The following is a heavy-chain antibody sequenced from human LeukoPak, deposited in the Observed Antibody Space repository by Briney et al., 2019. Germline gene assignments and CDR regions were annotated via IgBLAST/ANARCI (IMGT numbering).Heavy chain of an antibody. CDR1: GFTFSSYG. J-gene: IGHJ4*02. CDR2: MSYDGSNK. Sequence: GRSLRLSCAASGFTFSSYGMHWVRQAPGKGLEWVAFMSYDGSNKYYADSVKGRFTISRDHSKNTLYLQMNSLRAEDTAVYYCAKSYSSGWYYFDYWGRGTLVTVSS. D-gene: IGHD6-19*01. V-gene: IGHV3-30*18. CDR3: AKSYSSGWYYFDY.